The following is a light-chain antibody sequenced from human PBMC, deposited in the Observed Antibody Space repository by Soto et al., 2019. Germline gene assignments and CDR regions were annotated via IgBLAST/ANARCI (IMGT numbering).Light chain of an antibody. CDR2: DDS. CDR3: LVWDSSGDYYA. J-gene: IGLJ1*01. V-gene: IGLV3-21*02. CDR1: NIGSDT. Sequence: SYELTQPPSVSVAPGQTARITCGGNNIGSDTVHWYQQKPGQAPVVVVYDDSERPSGTPERISGSNSGDTATLTISRVEAGDEADYYCLVWDSSGDYYAFGTGTKVTV.